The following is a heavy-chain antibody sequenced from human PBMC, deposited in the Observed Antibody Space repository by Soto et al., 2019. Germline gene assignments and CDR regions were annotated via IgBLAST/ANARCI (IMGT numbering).Heavy chain of an antibody. J-gene: IGHJ4*02. V-gene: IGHV4-39*07. CDR3: ARGPSGDKVDY. CDR1: GGSISNSNYY. Sequence: PSETLSLTCNVSGGSISNSNYYWGWIRQPPGKGLEWIGSIYYTGNTYYNPSLKSRLTISVDMSKNQFSLKLSSLTAADTAVYYCARGPSGDKVDYWGQGTLVTVSS. CDR2: IYYTGNT. D-gene: IGHD1-26*01.